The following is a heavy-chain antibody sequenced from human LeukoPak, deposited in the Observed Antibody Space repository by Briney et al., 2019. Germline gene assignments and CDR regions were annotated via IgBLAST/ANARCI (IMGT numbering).Heavy chain of an antibody. CDR1: SGSFSGYY. V-gene: IGHV4-34*01. CDR3: ARGSPKHAS. J-gene: IGHJ1*01. CDR2: INHSVGT. Sequence: SETLSLTCSVYSGSFSGYYWSWIRQPPGKGLEWIGEINHSVGTNYNPSLKSRLTISTDTSKNQFSLNLTSVTAADTAVYYCARGSPKHASWGQGTPVPVST.